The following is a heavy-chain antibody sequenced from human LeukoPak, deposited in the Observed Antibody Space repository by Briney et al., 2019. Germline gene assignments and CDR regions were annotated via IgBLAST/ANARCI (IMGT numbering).Heavy chain of an antibody. CDR3: AISYSLINWFDP. Sequence: ASVKVSCKASGGTFSSYAISWVRQAPGQGLEWMGGIIPIFGTANYAQKFQGRVTITADESTSTAYMELSSLRSEDTAVYYCAISYSLINWFDPWGQGTLVTVSS. V-gene: IGHV1-69*13. D-gene: IGHD6-13*01. CDR2: IIPIFGTA. CDR1: GGTFSSYA. J-gene: IGHJ5*02.